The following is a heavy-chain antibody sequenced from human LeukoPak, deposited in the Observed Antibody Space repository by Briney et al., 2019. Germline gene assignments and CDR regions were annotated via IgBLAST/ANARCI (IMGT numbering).Heavy chain of an antibody. D-gene: IGHD2-2*01. V-gene: IGHV3-23*01. CDR3: ASTRYYYYYMDV. Sequence: GGSLKLSCAASGFTFSSYGMSWVRQAPGKGLEWVSAISGSGGSTYYADSVKGRFTISRDNSKNTLYLQMNSLRAEDTAVYYCASTRYYYYYMDVWGKGTTVTISS. CDR1: GFTFSSYG. CDR2: ISGSGGST. J-gene: IGHJ6*03.